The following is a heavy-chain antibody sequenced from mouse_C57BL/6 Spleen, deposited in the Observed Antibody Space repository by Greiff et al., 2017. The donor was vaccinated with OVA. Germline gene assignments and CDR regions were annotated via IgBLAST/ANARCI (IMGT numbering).Heavy chain of an antibody. J-gene: IGHJ2*01. Sequence: QVQLQQPGAELVMPGASVKLSCKASGYTFTSYWMHWVKQRPGQGLEWIGEIDPSDSYTNYNQKFKGKSTLTVDKSSSTAYMQLSSLTSEDSAVYYCARSRREYDYDGFDYGGQGTTLTVSS. V-gene: IGHV1-69*01. D-gene: IGHD2-4*01. CDR1: GYTFTSYW. CDR2: IDPSDSYT. CDR3: ARSRREYDYDGFDY.